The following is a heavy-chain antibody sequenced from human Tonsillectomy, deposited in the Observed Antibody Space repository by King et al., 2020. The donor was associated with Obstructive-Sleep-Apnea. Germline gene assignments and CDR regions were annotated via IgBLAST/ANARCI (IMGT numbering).Heavy chain of an antibody. J-gene: IGHJ6*02. CDR1: GFTFSDYS. CDR2: ISSTSTTK. V-gene: IGHV3-48*04. D-gene: IGHD1-26*01. CDR3: ARHGDSGSRNYYYYGMDV. Sequence: VQLVESGGGLVQPGGSLRLSCAASGFTFSDYSMNWVRQAPGKGLEWVSYISSTSTTKYYADSVKGRFTISRDNVKNSLYLQMNSLRAEDTAVYYGARHGDSGSRNYYYYGMDVWGQGTTVIVSS.